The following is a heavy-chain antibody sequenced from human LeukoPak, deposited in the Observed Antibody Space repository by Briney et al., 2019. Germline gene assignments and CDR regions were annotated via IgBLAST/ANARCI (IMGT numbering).Heavy chain of an antibody. V-gene: IGHV4-39*07. CDR1: GGSISSSSYY. CDR3: ARVGYYGSGSPWY. Sequence: PSETLSLTCTVSGGSISSSSYYWGWIRQPPGKGLEWIGSIYYSGSTYYNPSLKSRVTISVDTSKNQFSLKLSSVTAADTAVYYCARVGYYGSGSPWYWGQGTLVTVSS. D-gene: IGHD3-10*01. CDR2: IYYSGST. J-gene: IGHJ4*02.